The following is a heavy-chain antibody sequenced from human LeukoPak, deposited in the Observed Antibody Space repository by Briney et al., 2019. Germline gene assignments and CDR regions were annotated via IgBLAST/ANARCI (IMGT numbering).Heavy chain of an antibody. CDR2: VYSGGRT. D-gene: IGHD6-19*01. CDR3: AREAVAVAGHFDY. CDR1: GFTVSSNY. Sequence: GGSLRLSCAASGFTVSSNYMSWVRQAPGKGLEWVSVVYSGGRTYYADSVNDRFTISKDNSKNTLYLQMNSLRAEDTAMYYCAREAVAVAGHFDYWGQGTLVTVSS. V-gene: IGHV3-53*01. J-gene: IGHJ4*02.